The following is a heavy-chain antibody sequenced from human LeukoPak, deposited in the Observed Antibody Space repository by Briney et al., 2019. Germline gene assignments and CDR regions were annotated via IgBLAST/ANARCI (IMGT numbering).Heavy chain of an antibody. CDR1: GYTFTGYY. CDR2: INPNSGDT. J-gene: IGHJ4*02. Sequence: ASVKVSCKASGYTFTGYYMHWVRQAPGQGLEWMGWINPNSGDTNYAQKFQGRVTMTRDTSISTAYMELSRLRSDDTAVYYCARDSNWNYLYYFDYWGQGTLVTVSS. V-gene: IGHV1-2*02. CDR3: ARDSNWNYLYYFDY. D-gene: IGHD1-7*01.